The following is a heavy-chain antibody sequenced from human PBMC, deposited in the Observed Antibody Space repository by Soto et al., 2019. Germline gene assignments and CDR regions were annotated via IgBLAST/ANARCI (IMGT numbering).Heavy chain of an antibody. CDR2: IIPIFGTA. CDR3: ARDAIAAAGNYYYYGMDV. D-gene: IGHD6-13*01. V-gene: IGHV1-69*12. Sequence: QVQLVQSGAEVKKPGSSVKVSCKASGGTFSSYAISWVRQAPGQGLEWMGGIIPIFGTANYAQKFQGRVTITADESTSTDYMEQSSLRSEDKAVYYCARDAIAAAGNYYYYGMDVWGQGTTVTVSS. CDR1: GGTFSSYA. J-gene: IGHJ6*02.